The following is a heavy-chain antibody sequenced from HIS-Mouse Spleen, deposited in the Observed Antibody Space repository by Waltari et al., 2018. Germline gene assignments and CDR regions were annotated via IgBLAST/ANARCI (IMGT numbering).Heavy chain of an antibody. CDR1: GFTVSSNY. CDR2: IYSGGRT. D-gene: IGHD7-27*01. CDR3: ARTGVHYFDY. V-gene: IGHV3-66*01. J-gene: IGHJ4*02. Sequence: EVQLVESGGGLVQPGGSLGLSCAASGFTVSSNYLSWVRQAPGKGMEWVSVIYSGGRTYYADSVKGRFTISRDKSKNTLYLQMNSLRAEDTAVYYCARTGVHYFDYWGQGTLVTVSS.